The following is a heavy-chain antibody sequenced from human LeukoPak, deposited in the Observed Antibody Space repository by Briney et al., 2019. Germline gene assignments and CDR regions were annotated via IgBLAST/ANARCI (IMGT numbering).Heavy chain of an antibody. V-gene: IGHV4-61*02. CDR3: ASHSRRIDY. J-gene: IGHJ4*02. D-gene: IGHD2-15*01. Sequence: SQTLSLTCTVSGASISNPSYYWAWIRQPAGKGLEWIGRIYTSGSTNYNPSLKSRVPMAVQTAKIQFSLKLSSVTAADTAVYYCASHSRRIDYWGQGTLVTVSS. CDR2: IYTSGST. CDR1: GASISNPSYY.